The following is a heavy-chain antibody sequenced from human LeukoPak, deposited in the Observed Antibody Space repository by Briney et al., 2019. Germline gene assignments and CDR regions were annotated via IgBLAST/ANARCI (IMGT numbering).Heavy chain of an antibody. CDR1: GFPFSDYD. Sequence: GGSLRLSCAASGFPFSDYDMSWIRQAPGKGLEWVSYISSSSSYIHYADSVKGRFTISRDNAKKSLYLQMNSLRAEDTAVYYCARAPLHLAMYHYFDYWGQGTLVTVSS. D-gene: IGHD2-2*01. CDR3: ARAPLHLAMYHYFDY. V-gene: IGHV3-11*06. J-gene: IGHJ4*02. CDR2: ISSSSSYI.